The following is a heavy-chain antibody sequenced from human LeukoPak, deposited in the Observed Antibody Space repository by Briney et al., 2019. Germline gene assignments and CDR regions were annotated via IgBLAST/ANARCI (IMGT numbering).Heavy chain of an antibody. CDR2: IRRKANSYPT. V-gene: IGHV3-73*01. D-gene: IGHD6-13*01. Sequence: GGSLSLSCSVSGLPFSGSAMLWVRQPSPKGLAWVGRIRRKANSYPTASAPSVKGRFTISRDDSKNTAYPQLNNRKTEDTAVLYCAEQLANYWGQGTLVTVSS. CDR3: AEQLANY. CDR1: GLPFSGSA. J-gene: IGHJ4*02.